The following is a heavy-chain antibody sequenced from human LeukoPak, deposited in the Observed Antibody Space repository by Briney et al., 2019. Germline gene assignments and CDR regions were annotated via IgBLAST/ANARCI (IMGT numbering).Heavy chain of an antibody. J-gene: IGHJ4*02. Sequence: GGSLRLSCAASGFTFISYGMSWVRQAPWKGLEGVAASGSGGSTYYADSVKGRCTISRDNSKNTLHLQMNSLRAEHATGYYGSWNIEEAVRSKWGPGNLVTASS. CDR1: GFTFISYG. V-gene: IGHV3-23*01. CDR3: SWNIEEAVRSK. D-gene: IGHD6-13*01. CDR2: SGSGGST.